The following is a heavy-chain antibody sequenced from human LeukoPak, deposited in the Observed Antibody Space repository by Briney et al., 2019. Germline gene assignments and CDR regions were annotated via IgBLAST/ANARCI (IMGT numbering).Heavy chain of an antibody. V-gene: IGHV4-59*04. D-gene: IGHD3-10*01. CDR1: GFTVDSNY. CDR2: IYYSGPT. CDR3: ARVTMGYGESLYRGWGFDL. Sequence: PGGSLRLSCAASGFTVDSNYLSWVRQPPGKGLEWIGNIYYSGPTYYNPSLRSRVTISVDTSRNQFSLTLNSVTAAHTAVYYCARVTMGYGESLYRGWGFDLWGRGTLVTVSS. J-gene: IGHJ2*01.